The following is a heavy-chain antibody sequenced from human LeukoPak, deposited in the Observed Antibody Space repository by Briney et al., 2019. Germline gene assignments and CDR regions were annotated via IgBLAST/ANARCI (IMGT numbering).Heavy chain of an antibody. V-gene: IGHV4-34*01. Sequence: SETLSLTCAGYGGPFRGYYWSWIRQPPGKGLEWIGEINHSGSTNYNPSLKSRVTISVDTSKNQFSLKLSSVTAADTAVYYCALFTGGSGSYYFDYWGQGTLVTVSS. CDR2: INHSGST. CDR3: ALFTGGSGSYYFDY. J-gene: IGHJ4*02. D-gene: IGHD3-10*01. CDR1: GGPFRGYY.